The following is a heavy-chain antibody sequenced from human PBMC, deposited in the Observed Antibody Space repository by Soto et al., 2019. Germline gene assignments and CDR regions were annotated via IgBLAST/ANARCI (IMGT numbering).Heavy chain of an antibody. D-gene: IGHD2-15*01. V-gene: IGHV3-23*01. CDR1: GFTFSAYV. J-gene: IGHJ1*01. CDR3: AKPCSGGSCYPPRYFQH. CDR2: ISVSGTT. Sequence: PGGSLRLSCAATGFTFSAYVMTWFRQAPGKGLEWVAAISVSGTTYYADSVKGRFTISRDNSKNTLYLQMNSLRAEDTAVYYCAKPCSGGSCYPPRYFQHWGQGTLVTVSS.